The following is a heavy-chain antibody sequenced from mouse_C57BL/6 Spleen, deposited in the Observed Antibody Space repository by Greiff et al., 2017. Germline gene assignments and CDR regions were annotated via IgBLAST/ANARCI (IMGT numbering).Heavy chain of an antibody. CDR2: INPNYGTT. Sequence: QLVESGPELVKPGASVKISCKASGYSFTDYNMNWVKQSNGKSLEWIGVINPNYGTTSYNQKFKGKATLTVDQSSSTAYMQLNSLTSEDSAVYYCARGGYDYDEEDFDYWGQGTTLTVSS. CDR3: ARGGYDYDEEDFDY. CDR1: GYSFTDYN. V-gene: IGHV1-39*01. D-gene: IGHD2-4*01. J-gene: IGHJ2*01.